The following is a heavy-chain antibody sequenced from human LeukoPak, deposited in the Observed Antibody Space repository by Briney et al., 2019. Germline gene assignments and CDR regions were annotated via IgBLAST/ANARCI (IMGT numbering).Heavy chain of an antibody. CDR2: IFYSGST. J-gene: IGHJ5*02. CDR1: GGSIRTYY. Sequence: SETLSLTCTVSGGSIRTYYWSWIRQPPGKALEWVGYIFYSGSTHYNPSLESRVTISVDTSKNQFSLRLTSVTDADTAVYYCARGALNWFDPWGQGTLVTVSS. V-gene: IGHV4-59*01. CDR3: ARGALNWFDP.